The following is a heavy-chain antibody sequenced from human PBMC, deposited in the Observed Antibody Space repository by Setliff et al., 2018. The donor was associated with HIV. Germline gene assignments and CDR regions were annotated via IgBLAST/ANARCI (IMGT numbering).Heavy chain of an antibody. CDR3: ARGQGCGGGCHYAFEM. Sequence: SETLSLTCTVSGYSISSDYYWGWIRQPPGKGLEWIGNIYHSGNTYYMPSLQSRVTISVDMSKNQFSLNLNSVTAADTAVYYCARGQGCGGGCHYAFEMWGQGTMVTVSS. V-gene: IGHV4-38-2*02. D-gene: IGHD2-21*02. CDR2: IYHSGNT. J-gene: IGHJ3*02. CDR1: GYSISSDYY.